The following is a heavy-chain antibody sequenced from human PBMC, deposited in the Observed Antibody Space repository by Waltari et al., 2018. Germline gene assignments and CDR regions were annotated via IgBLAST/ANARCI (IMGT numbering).Heavy chain of an antibody. CDR1: GFTFSGAW. Sequence: EVQLVESGGGLVQPGGSLRLSCAASGFTFSGAWMTWVRQIPGRGLEWFGVMKSKVDGETVDYAVPVKGTFTISRADSKSTVYLQMNSLKTEDTAVYYCTADVPELGAGELDYWGQGTLVTVSS. D-gene: IGHD6-19*01. J-gene: IGHJ4*02. V-gene: IGHV3-15*01. CDR3: TADVPELGAGELDY. CDR2: MKSKVDGETV.